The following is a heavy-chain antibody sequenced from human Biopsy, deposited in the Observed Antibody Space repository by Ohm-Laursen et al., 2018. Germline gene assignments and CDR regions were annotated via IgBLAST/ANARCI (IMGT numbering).Heavy chain of an antibody. J-gene: IGHJ4*02. D-gene: IGHD2-15*01. V-gene: IGHV4-34*01. Sequence: SETLSLTCAVYGESFNGYYWSWIRRTPGKGLEWIGEINQSGRTNYNPSLKSRVNISADKSKNQFSLKLSTVTSADTAVYFCGNEVHGRDYWGLGALVTVSS. CDR3: GNEVHGRDY. CDR2: INQSGRT. CDR1: GESFNGYY.